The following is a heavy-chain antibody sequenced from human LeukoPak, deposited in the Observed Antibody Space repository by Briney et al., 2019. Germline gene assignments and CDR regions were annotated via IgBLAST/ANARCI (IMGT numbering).Heavy chain of an antibody. J-gene: IGHJ4*02. D-gene: IGHD6-19*01. CDR2: IKSNTYGGTT. CDR3: SQSRGGRSGWNYTY. V-gene: IGHV3-49*04. Sequence: GGSLRLSCAASGFTFDDYGMSWVRQAPGKGLEWVGFIKSNTYGGTTQYAASVQGRFTISRDDSKSIAYMQMNSLKTEDTAVYYCSQSRGGRSGWNYTYWGQGTLVTVSS. CDR1: GFTFDDYG.